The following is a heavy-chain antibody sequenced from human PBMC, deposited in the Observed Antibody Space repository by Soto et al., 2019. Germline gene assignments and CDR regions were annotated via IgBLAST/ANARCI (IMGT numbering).Heavy chain of an antibody. V-gene: IGHV3-21*01. CDR1: GFTFSSYS. J-gene: IGHJ6*02. CDR3: ARGRGIAARPGPPRYYYGMDV. D-gene: IGHD6-6*01. CDR2: ISSSSSYI. Sequence: VSLRLSCAASGFTFSSYSMNWVRQAPGKGLEWVSSISSSSSYIYYADSVKGRFTISRDNAKNSLYLQMNSLRAEDTAVYYCARGRGIAARPGPPRYYYGMDVWGQGTTVTVSS.